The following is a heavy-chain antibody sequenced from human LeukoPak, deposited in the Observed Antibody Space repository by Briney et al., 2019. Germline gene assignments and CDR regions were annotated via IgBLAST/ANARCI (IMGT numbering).Heavy chain of an antibody. D-gene: IGHD5-18*01. CDR2: IYYSGST. V-gene: IGHV4-59*01. CDR1: GGSISSYY. CDR3: ARIVDTAMVYYYYYMDV. Sequence: SETLSLTCTVSGGSISSYYWSWLRQPPGKGLEWIGYIYYSGSTNYNPSLKSRVTISVDTSKNQFSLKLSSVTAADTAVYYCARIVDTAMVYYYYYMDVWGKGTTVTVSS. J-gene: IGHJ6*03.